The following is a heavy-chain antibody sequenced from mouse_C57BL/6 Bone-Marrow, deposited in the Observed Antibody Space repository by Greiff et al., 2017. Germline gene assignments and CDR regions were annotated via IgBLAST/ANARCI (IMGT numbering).Heavy chain of an antibody. CDR1: GYTFTSYW. J-gene: IGHJ1*03. V-gene: IGHV1-69*01. Sequence: VQLQQPGAELVMPGASVKLSCKASGYTFTSYWMHWVKQRPGQGLEWIGEIDPSDSNTNYNQKFKGKSTLTVDKSSSTAYMQLNSLTSEDSAVYYCAREKSSPREWYFDVWGTGTTVTVSS. CDR2: IDPSDSNT. CDR3: AREKSSPREWYFDV. D-gene: IGHD1-3*01.